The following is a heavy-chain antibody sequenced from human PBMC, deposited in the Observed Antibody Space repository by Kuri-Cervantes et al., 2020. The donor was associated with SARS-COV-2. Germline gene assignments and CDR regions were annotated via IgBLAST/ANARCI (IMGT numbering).Heavy chain of an antibody. CDR1: GYTLTDYY. CDR2: ISYDGSNK. CDR3: ARDLAFGDLPGGY. J-gene: IGHJ4*02. Sequence: SCKASGYTLTDYYMHWVRQAPGKGLEWVAVISYDGSNKYYADSVKGRFTISRDNSKNTLYLQMNSLRAEDTAVYYCARDLAFGDLPGGYWGQGTLVTVSS. V-gene: IGHV3-30*04. D-gene: IGHD3-10*01.